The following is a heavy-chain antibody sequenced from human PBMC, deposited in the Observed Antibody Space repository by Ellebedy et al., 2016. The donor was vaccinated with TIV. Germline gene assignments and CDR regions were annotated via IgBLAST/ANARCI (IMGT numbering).Heavy chain of an antibody. CDR2: ISHSSGTT. V-gene: IGHV3-48*01. CDR3: AGYGDFSY. D-gene: IGHD4-17*01. Sequence: GESLKISCAASGFSVGSYDMHWVRQAPGKGLEWVSFISHSSGTTFYADSVRCRFTISRDNAKNSLSLQMNSLRVDDTAVYYCAGYGDFSYWGQGTLVTVSS. J-gene: IGHJ4*02. CDR1: GFSVGSYD.